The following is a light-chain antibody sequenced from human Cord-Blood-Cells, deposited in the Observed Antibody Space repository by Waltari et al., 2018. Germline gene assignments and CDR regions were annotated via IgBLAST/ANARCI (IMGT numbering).Light chain of an antibody. CDR1: SSNIGNNY. CDR3: GTWESSLSAGV. Sequence: QSVLTQPPSVSAAPGQKVTISCSGSSSNIGNNYVSWYQQLPGTAPKLLIYENNKRPSGIPDRSSGSKSGTSATLGITGLQTGDEADYYGGTWESSLSAGVFGGGTKLTVL. V-gene: IGLV1-51*02. J-gene: IGLJ3*02. CDR2: ENN.